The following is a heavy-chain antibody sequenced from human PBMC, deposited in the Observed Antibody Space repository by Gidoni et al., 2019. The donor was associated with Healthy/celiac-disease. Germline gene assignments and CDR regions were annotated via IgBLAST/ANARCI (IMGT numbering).Heavy chain of an antibody. V-gene: IGHV4-59*01. Sequence: QVQLQESGPGLVKPSETLSLPCPVSGGSISSYYWSWIRQPPGKGLEWIGYIYYSGSTNYNPSLKSRVTISVDTSKNQFSLKLSSVTAADTAVYYCARGRGFDPWGQGTLVTVSS. CDR3: ARGRGFDP. CDR1: GGSISSYY. J-gene: IGHJ5*02. CDR2: IYYSGST.